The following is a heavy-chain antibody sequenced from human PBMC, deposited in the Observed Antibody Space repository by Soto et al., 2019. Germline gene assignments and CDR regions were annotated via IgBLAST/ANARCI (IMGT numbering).Heavy chain of an antibody. Sequence: SETLSLTCTVSGGSISSYYWSWIRQPPGKGLEWIGYIYYSGSTNYNPSLKSRVTISVDTSKNQFSLKLSSVTAADTAVYYCAKQGGGSGASDFDYWGQGTLVTVSS. CDR2: IYYSGST. J-gene: IGHJ4*02. V-gene: IGHV4-59*01. D-gene: IGHD3-16*01. CDR1: GGSISSYY. CDR3: AKQGGGSGASDFDY.